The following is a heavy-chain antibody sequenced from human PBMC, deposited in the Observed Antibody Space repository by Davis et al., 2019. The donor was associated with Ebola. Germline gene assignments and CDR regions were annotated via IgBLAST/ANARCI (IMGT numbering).Heavy chain of an antibody. J-gene: IGHJ4*02. CDR2: IRSKANSYAT. CDR3: AKKGNSGRIDY. D-gene: IGHD6-19*01. CDR1: GFTFSGSA. Sequence: GESLKISCAASGFTFSGSATHWVRQASGKGLEWVGRIRSKANSYATAYAASVKGRFTISRDDSKNTAYLQMNSLKTEDTAVYYCAKKGNSGRIDYWGQGTLVTVSS. V-gene: IGHV3-73*01.